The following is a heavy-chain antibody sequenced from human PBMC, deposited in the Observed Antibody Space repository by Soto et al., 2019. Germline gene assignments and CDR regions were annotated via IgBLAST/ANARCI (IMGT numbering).Heavy chain of an antibody. D-gene: IGHD2-15*01. CDR3: ARDCVGGSCYSGAFDI. V-gene: IGHV4-31*02. CDR2: IYYSGST. CDR1: GGSISSGGYY. J-gene: IGHJ3*02. Sequence: GHPSETLSLTCTVSGGSISSGGYYWSWIRQHPGKGLEWIGYIYYSGSTYYNPSLKSRVTISVDTSKNQFSLKLSSVTAADTAVYYCARDCVGGSCYSGAFDIWGQGTMVTVSS.